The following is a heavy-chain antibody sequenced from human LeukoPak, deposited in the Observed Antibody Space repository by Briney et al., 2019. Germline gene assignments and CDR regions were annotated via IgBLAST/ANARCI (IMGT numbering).Heavy chain of an antibody. CDR2: INHSGST. J-gene: IGHJ6*02. D-gene: IGHD3-10*01. CDR1: GGSFSGYY. V-gene: IGHV4-34*01. CDR3: ARDRLLWFGELLMDYYYGMDV. Sequence: SETLSLTCAVYGGSFSGYYWSWIRQPPGKGLEWIGEINHSGSTNYNPSLKSRVTISVDTSKNQFSLKLSSVTAADTAVYYCARDRLLWFGELLMDYYYGMDVWGQGTTVTVSS.